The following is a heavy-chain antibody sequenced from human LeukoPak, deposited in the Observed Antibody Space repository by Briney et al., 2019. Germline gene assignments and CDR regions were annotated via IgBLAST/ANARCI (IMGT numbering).Heavy chain of an antibody. V-gene: IGHV3-74*01. J-gene: IGHJ4*02. CDR2: IKSDGRST. CDR1: GFTFSSHW. D-gene: IGHD2-2*01. CDR3: ARVPVVPAAVRGDYFDY. Sequence: GGSLRLSCAAAGFTFSSHWMHWVRQAPGKGLVWVSRIKSDGRSTNYADFVEGRFTISRDNAKNTVYLQIDSLRAEDTAVYYGARVPVVPAAVRGDYFDYWGQGTLVTVSP.